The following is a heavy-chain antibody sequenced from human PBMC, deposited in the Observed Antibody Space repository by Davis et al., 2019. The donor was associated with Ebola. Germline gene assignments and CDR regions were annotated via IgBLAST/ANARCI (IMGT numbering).Heavy chain of an antibody. J-gene: IGHJ4*02. CDR3: ARVRPKLEKNFDY. D-gene: IGHD1-1*01. CDR2: INPNSGGT. Sequence: ASVKVSCKASGYTFTGYYMHWVRQAPGQGLEWMGWINPNSGGTNYAQKFQGRVTMTRDTSISTAYMELSRLRSDDTAVYYCARVRPKLEKNFDYWGQGTLVTVSS. V-gene: IGHV1-2*02. CDR1: GYTFTGYY.